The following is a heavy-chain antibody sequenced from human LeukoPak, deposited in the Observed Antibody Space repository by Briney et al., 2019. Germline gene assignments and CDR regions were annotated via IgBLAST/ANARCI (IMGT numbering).Heavy chain of an antibody. CDR2: IIPIFRTA. CDR1: GGTFSSYA. D-gene: IGHD4-17*01. CDR3: ARDYGDSSGGY. V-gene: IGHV1-69*13. Sequence: GASVKVSFKGSGGTFSSYAISWVGQAPGQGVEWVGGIIPIFRTANSAQNFHGRVTITADQSTSPAYMELSSLTSEDTAVYYCARDYGDSSGGYWGQGTLVTVSS. J-gene: IGHJ4*02.